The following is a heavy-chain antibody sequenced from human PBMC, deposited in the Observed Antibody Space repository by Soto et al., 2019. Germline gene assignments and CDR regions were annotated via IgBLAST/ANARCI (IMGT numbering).Heavy chain of an antibody. J-gene: IGHJ4*02. CDR1: GFTFDDYA. V-gene: IGHV3-9*01. CDR3: AKGRVRFLEWLLLDY. CDR2: ISWNSGSI. D-gene: IGHD3-3*01. Sequence: EVQLVESGGGLVQPGRSLRLSCAASGFTFDDYAMHWVRQAPGKGLEWVSGISWNSGSIGYADSVKGRFTISRDNAKNSLYLQMNSLRAEDTALYYCAKGRVRFLEWLLLDYWCQGTLVTVSS.